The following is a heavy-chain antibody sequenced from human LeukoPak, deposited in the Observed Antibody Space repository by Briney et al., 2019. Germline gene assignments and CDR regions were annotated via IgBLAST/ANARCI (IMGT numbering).Heavy chain of an antibody. Sequence: PSETLSLTCTVSGGSISSSSYYWGWIRQPPGKGLEWIGSIYYSGSTYYNPSLKSRVTISVDTSKNQFSLKLSSVTAADTAVYYCARRRDGYSMPGRWWGQGTLVTVSS. D-gene: IGHD5-24*01. CDR2: IYYSGST. J-gene: IGHJ4*02. CDR1: GGSISSSSYY. CDR3: ARRRDGYSMPGRW. V-gene: IGHV4-39*07.